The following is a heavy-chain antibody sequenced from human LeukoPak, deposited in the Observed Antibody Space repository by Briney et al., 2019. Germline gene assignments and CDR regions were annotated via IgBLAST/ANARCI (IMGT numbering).Heavy chain of an antibody. V-gene: IGHV3-23*01. CDR1: GFTFSSYA. CDR3: AKDLGLNHSNLLILFDY. Sequence: GGSLRLSCAASGFTFSSYAMSWVRQAPGKGLEWVSAISGSGGSTYYADSVKGRFTISRDNSKNTLYLQMNSLRAEDTAVYYCAKDLGLNHSNLLILFDYWGQGTLVTVSS. D-gene: IGHD4-11*01. J-gene: IGHJ4*02. CDR2: ISGSGGST.